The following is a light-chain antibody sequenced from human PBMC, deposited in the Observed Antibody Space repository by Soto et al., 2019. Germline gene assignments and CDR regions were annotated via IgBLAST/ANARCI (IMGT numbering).Light chain of an antibody. CDR1: QSVSSAH. CDR3: QQYGSSPMYT. J-gene: IGKJ2*01. CDR2: GAS. Sequence: EIVLTQSPGTLSLSPGERATLSCRASQSVSSAHLAWYQQKPGQAPRLLIYGASSRATGIPDRFSGSASGTDFTLTISRLEPEDFAVYYCQQYGSSPMYTFGQGTKLEIK. V-gene: IGKV3-20*01.